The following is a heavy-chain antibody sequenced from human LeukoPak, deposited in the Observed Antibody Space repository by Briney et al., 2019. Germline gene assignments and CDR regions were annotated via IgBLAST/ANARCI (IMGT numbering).Heavy chain of an antibody. CDR2: IIPIFGTA. D-gene: IGHD5-18*01. Sequence: SVKVSCKATGGTFGSYVISWVRQAPGQGLEWMGGIIPIFGTAHYAQKFQGRLTITADESTSTVYMEMSSLRSEDTAMYYCAKEGDTALVTGYFDLWGRGTLVTASA. CDR3: AKEGDTALVTGYFDL. V-gene: IGHV1-69*13. CDR1: GGTFGSYV. J-gene: IGHJ2*01.